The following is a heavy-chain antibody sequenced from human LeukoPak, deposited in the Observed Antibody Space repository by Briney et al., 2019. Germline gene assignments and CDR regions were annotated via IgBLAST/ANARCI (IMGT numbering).Heavy chain of an antibody. J-gene: IGHJ6*02. V-gene: IGHV1-69*02. CDR3: ARGPYYYDSSGTYYYGMDV. Sequence: SVKVSCKASGGTFSSYTISWVRQAPGQGREWMGRIIPILGIANYAQKFQGRVTITADKSTSTAYMELSSLRSEDTAVYYCARGPYYYDSSGTYYYGMDVWGQGTTVTVSS. D-gene: IGHD3-22*01. CDR1: GGTFSSYT. CDR2: IIPILGIA.